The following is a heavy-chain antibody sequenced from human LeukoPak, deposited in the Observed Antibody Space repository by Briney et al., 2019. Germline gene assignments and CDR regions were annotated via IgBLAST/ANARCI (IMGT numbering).Heavy chain of an antibody. V-gene: IGHV3-23*01. CDR2: ISGSGDGT. Sequence: GGSLRLSCTASGFTFDNYAMIWVRQAPGKGLEWVSVISGSGDGTDSADSVRGRFTISRDNSKNTLYLEMSSLRVEDTAVYHCAKDGPDYGDYVSYFDYWGQGTLVTVSS. CDR3: AKDGPDYGDYVSYFDY. J-gene: IGHJ4*02. D-gene: IGHD4-17*01. CDR1: GFTFDNYA.